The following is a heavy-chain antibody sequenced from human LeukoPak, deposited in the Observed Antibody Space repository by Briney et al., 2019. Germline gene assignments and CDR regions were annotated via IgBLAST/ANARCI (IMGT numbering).Heavy chain of an antibody. D-gene: IGHD5-24*01. CDR1: GYTFTSYY. CDR2: INPSGGST. CDR3: ARDLTPRDGYNFSVPGNL. V-gene: IGHV1-46*01. Sequence: ASVKVSCKAFGYTFTSYYMHWVRQAPGQGLEWMGIINPSGGSTSYAQKFQGRVTMTRDTSTSTVYMELSSLRSEDTAVYYCARDLTPRDGYNFSVPGNLWGQGTLVTVS. J-gene: IGHJ4*02.